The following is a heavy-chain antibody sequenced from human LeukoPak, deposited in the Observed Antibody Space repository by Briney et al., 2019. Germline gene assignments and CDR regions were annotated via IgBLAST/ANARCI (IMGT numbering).Heavy chain of an antibody. Sequence: GGSLRLSCAASGFTFSSYAMSWVRQAPGKGLEWVSAISGSGGSTYYADSVKGRFTISRDNSKNTLYLQMNSLRAEDTAVYYCAKEGCSSTSCSYVYYYMDVWGKGTTVTVSS. CDR3: AKEGCSSTSCSYVYYYMDV. CDR1: GFTFSSYA. J-gene: IGHJ6*03. V-gene: IGHV3-23*01. D-gene: IGHD2-2*01. CDR2: ISGSGGST.